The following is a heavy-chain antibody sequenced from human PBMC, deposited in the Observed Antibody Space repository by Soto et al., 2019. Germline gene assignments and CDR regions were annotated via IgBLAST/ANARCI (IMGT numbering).Heavy chain of an antibody. Sequence: AAKVSFNAAGGTFSSYASISVGRAPGQGIEWMGGSIPIFGTANYAQKFQGRVTITADESTSTAYMELSSLRSEDTAVYYCASPNSSGYYHFDYWGQGTLVTVSS. CDR3: ASPNSSGYYHFDY. V-gene: IGHV1-69*13. D-gene: IGHD3-22*01. J-gene: IGHJ4*02. CDR1: GGTFSSYA. CDR2: SIPIFGTA.